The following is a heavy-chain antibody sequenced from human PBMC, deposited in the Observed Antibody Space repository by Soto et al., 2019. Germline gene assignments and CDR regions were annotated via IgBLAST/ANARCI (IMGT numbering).Heavy chain of an antibody. CDR1: GGSISSGGYY. CDR3: ARDTRNLYGDYRFFDY. J-gene: IGHJ4*02. V-gene: IGHV4-31*03. CDR2: IYYSGST. Sequence: SETLSLTCTVSGGSISSGGYYWSWIRQHPGKGLEWIGYIYYSGSTYYNPSLKSRVTISVDTSKNQFSLKLSSVTAADTAVYYCARDTRNLYGDYRFFDYWGQGTLVTVSS. D-gene: IGHD4-17*01.